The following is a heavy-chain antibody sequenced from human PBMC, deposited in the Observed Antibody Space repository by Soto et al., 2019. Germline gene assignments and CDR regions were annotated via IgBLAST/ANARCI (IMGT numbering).Heavy chain of an antibody. CDR1: GGSISSYY. Sequence: SETLSLTCTVSGGSISSYYWSWIRQPPGKGLEWIGYIYYSGSTNYNPSLKSRVTISVDTSKNQFSLKLSSVTAADTAVYYCARDLKVRGSSGFYYYSGMDVWGQGTTVTVSS. J-gene: IGHJ6*02. V-gene: IGHV4-59*01. CDR2: IYYSGST. D-gene: IGHD6-6*01. CDR3: ARDLKVRGSSGFYYYSGMDV.